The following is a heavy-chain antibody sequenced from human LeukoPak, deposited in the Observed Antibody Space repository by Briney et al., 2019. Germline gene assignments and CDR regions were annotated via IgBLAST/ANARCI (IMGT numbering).Heavy chain of an antibody. V-gene: IGHV1-8*02. J-gene: IGHJ4*02. D-gene: IGHD4-11*01. CDR1: GYTFTGYY. CDR2: MNPNSGNT. CDR3: ARLMTTVTTSDY. Sequence: ASVKVSCKASGYTFTGYYMHWVRQAPGQGLEWMGWMNPNSGNTGYAQKFQGRVTMTRNTSISTAYMELSSLRSEDTAVYYCARLMTTVTTSDYWGQGTLVTVSS.